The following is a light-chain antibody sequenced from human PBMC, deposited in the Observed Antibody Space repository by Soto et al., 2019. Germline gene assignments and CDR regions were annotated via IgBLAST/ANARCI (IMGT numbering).Light chain of an antibody. CDR2: DAS. CDR1: ESLSSW. V-gene: IGKV1-5*01. Sequence: DIQMTQSPSTLSASVGDRVTITCRASESLSSWLAWYQQKPGKAPKLLIYDASTLESGVPSRFSGSGSGIEFTLTISSLQTDDFANYYCQQYNSYSRTFGQGTKVDIK. CDR3: QQYNSYSRT. J-gene: IGKJ1*01.